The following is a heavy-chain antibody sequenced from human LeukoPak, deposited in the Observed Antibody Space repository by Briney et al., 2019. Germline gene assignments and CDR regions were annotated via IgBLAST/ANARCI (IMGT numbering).Heavy chain of an antibody. J-gene: IGHJ4*02. CDR3: ARARTATYNVFADF. D-gene: IGHD3-3*01. CDR1: GFTFRNYW. V-gene: IGHV3-7*01. CDR2: INEDETER. Sequence: GGSLRLSCVASGFTFRNYWVSWLRQTPGKGLEWVANINEDETERYYVASVEGRFTVSRDNGKRSLYLQMNGLRAEDSAVFYCARARTATYNVFADFWGQGTLVTVSS.